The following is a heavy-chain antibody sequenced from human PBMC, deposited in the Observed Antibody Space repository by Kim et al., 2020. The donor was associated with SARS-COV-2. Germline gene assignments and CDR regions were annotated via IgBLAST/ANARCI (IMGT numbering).Heavy chain of an antibody. Sequence: SETLSLTCTVSGGSISSYYWSWIRQPPGKGLEWIGYIYYSGSTNYNPSLKSRVTISVDTSKNQFSLKLSSVTAADTAVYYCARVWGSGSYLYWGQGTLVTVSS. CDR1: GGSISSYY. CDR2: IYYSGST. CDR3: ARVWGSGSYLY. J-gene: IGHJ4*02. D-gene: IGHD3-10*01. V-gene: IGHV4-59*13.